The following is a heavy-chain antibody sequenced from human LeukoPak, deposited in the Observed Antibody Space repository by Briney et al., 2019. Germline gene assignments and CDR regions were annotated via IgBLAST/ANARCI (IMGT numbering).Heavy chain of an antibody. Sequence: PGGALRLSCAPSGFTFSSYSMNWVRQAPGKGLEWVSSISSSSSYIYYAASVKDRFNISRDNAKNSLYLQMNSLRAEDTAVYYCASSGYYSISFDYWGQGTLVTVSS. D-gene: IGHD3-22*01. CDR3: ASSGYYSISFDY. CDR2: ISSSSSYI. CDR1: GFTFSSYS. J-gene: IGHJ4*02. V-gene: IGHV3-21*01.